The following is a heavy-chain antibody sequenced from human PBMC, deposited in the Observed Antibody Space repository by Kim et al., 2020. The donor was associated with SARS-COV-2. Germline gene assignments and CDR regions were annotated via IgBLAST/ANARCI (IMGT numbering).Heavy chain of an antibody. D-gene: IGHD6-13*01. Sequence: GESLKISCKGSGYSFTSYWIGWVRQMPGKGLEWMGIIYPGDSDTRYSPSFQGQVTISADKSISTAYLQWSSLKASDTAMYYCARPAAWRTYSSSWSQFDYWGQGTLVTVSS. CDR2: IYPGDSDT. J-gene: IGHJ4*02. CDR1: GYSFTSYW. CDR3: ARPAAWRTYSSSWSQFDY. V-gene: IGHV5-51*01.